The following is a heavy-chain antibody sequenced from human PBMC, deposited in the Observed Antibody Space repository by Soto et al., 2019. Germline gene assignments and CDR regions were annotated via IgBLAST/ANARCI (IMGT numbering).Heavy chain of an antibody. D-gene: IGHD6-19*01. CDR3: AIDSPPAAPYSSAWTGWFDP. CDR1: GSSFSSYP. Sequence: EVQLVESGGGLVKPGGSLRLPCAASGSSFSSYPWNWVPQAHGRGLDWVSAISPTSSYIYYADSVKGRVTISRDNAKNSLYLQLNSLRAEDTAVYYCAIDSPPAAPYSSAWTGWFDPWGQGTLVTVSS. CDR2: ISPTSSYI. J-gene: IGHJ5*02. V-gene: IGHV3-21*01.